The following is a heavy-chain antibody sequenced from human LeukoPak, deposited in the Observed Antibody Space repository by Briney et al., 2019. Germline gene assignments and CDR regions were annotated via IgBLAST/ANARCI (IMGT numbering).Heavy chain of an antibody. CDR1: GVSISSSY. J-gene: IGHJ5*02. Sequence: SETLSLTCTVSGVSISSSYFSSIRHPPGNGLEWIRYIYYSGCTNYNPSLKSRVTISVDTSKNQFSLKLSSVTAADTAVYYCARGTTYYDILTGYPNEHNWFDPWGQGTLVTVSS. D-gene: IGHD3-9*01. CDR3: ARGTTYYDILTGYPNEHNWFDP. CDR2: IYYSGCT. V-gene: IGHV4-59*01.